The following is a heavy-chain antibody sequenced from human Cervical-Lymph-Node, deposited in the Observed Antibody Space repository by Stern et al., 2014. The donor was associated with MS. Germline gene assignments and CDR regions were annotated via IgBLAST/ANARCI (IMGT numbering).Heavy chain of an antibody. J-gene: IGHJ4*02. V-gene: IGHV3-33*01. D-gene: IGHD6-19*01. CDR3: ARGPYSSGWYGNFDY. Sequence: DQLVESGGGVVQPGRSLRLSCAASGFTFSSYGMHWVRQAPGKGLEWVAVKWYDGSNKYYADSVKGRFTISRDNSKNTLYLQMNSLRAEDTAVYYCARGPYSSGWYGNFDYWGQGTLVTVSS. CDR2: KWYDGSNK. CDR1: GFTFSSYG.